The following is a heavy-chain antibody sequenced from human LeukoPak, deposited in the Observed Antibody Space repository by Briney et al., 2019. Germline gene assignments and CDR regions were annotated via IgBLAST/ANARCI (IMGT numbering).Heavy chain of an antibody. CDR3: ARSDYYGSGRLIDY. Sequence: GASVKVSCKVSGYTLTELSMHWVRQAPGKGLEWMGGFDPEDGETIYAQKFQGRVTMTEDTSTDTAYMELSSLRSDDTAVYYCARSDYYGSGRLIDYWGQGTLVTVSS. V-gene: IGHV1-24*01. D-gene: IGHD3-10*01. CDR1: GYTLTELS. CDR2: FDPEDGET. J-gene: IGHJ4*02.